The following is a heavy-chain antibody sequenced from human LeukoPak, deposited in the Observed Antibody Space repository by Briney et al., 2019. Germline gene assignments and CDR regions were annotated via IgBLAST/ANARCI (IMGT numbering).Heavy chain of an antibody. D-gene: IGHD6-13*01. J-gene: IGHJ4*02. CDR2: ISNSGDNA. Sequence: GGSVRLSCAASGFTFSSYAMSWVRQAPGKGLAWVSIISNSGDNADYADSVKGRFTISRDKSKNTQSLQMNSLRVEDTAVYYCAREGLGAAAGTFDYWGQGTLVTVS. CDR1: GFTFSSYA. V-gene: IGHV3-23*01. CDR3: AREGLGAAAGTFDY.